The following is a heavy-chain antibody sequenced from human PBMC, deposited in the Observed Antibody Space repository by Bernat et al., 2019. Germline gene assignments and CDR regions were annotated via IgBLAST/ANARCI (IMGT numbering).Heavy chain of an antibody. J-gene: IGHJ4*02. Sequence: EVQLLESGGGLVQPGGSLTLSCAASGFTFDSYAMTWVRQAPGKGLEWVSGISGSGVYTHYADSVRGRFTISRDNSKNTLYLQMNSLRAEDTAVYYCAKDSSGWPDYWGQGTLVTVSS. CDR3: AKDSSGWPDY. CDR2: ISGSGVYT. CDR1: GFTFDSYA. D-gene: IGHD6-19*01. V-gene: IGHV3-23*01.